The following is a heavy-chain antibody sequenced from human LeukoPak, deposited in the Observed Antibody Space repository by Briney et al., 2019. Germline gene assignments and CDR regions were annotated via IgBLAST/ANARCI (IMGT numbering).Heavy chain of an antibody. Sequence: GGSLRLSCAASGFTFSNYWMSWVRQAPGKGLEWVANINQDGSEKYYVDSVKGRFIISRDNAKSSLYLQMNSLRADDTAVYYCARDRALYDSRRGYYYTEDDYWGQGTLVTVSS. D-gene: IGHD3-22*01. CDR3: ARDRALYDSRRGYYYTEDDY. CDR1: GFTFSNYW. J-gene: IGHJ4*02. CDR2: INQDGSEK. V-gene: IGHV3-7*01.